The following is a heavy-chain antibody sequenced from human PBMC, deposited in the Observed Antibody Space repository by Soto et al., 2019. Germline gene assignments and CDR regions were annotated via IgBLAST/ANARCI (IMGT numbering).Heavy chain of an antibody. V-gene: IGHV1-3*01. CDR3: AREEWLRYYYYGMDV. Sequence: ASVKVSCKASGYTFTSYAMHWVRQAPGQRLEWMGWINAGNGNTKYSQKFQGRVTITRDTSASTAYMELSSLRSEDTAVYYCAREEWLRYYYYGMDVWGQGTTVTVSS. J-gene: IGHJ6*02. CDR2: INAGNGNT. CDR1: GYTFTSYA. D-gene: IGHD5-12*01.